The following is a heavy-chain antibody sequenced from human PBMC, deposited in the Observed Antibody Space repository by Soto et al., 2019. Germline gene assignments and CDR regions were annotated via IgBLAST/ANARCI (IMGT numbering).Heavy chain of an antibody. V-gene: IGHV1-8*01. CDR1: GYTFTSYA. D-gene: IGHD6-13*01. Sequence: ASVKVSCKASGYTFTSYAIHWVRQAPGQRLEWMGWINANNGNTDYAQKFQGRVTMTRNTSISTAYMELSSLRSEDTAVYYCARWYSSSWYFNYYYGMDVWGQGTTVTVSS. J-gene: IGHJ6*02. CDR3: ARWYSSSWYFNYYYGMDV. CDR2: INANNGNT.